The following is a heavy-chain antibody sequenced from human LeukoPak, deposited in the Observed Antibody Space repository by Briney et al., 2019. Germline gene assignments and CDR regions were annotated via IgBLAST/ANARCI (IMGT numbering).Heavy chain of an antibody. J-gene: IGHJ4*02. CDR3: ARVPRTGYSSSWLYYFDY. Sequence: ASVTVSYTPSGYTFTTYGISWVGQAPGPGREGMGWISAYNGNTNYAQKFQGRLTMTRDTSISTAYMELSRLKSDDTAVYYCARVPRTGYSSSWLYYFDYRGQGTLVTVSS. V-gene: IGHV1-18*01. CDR2: ISAYNGNT. CDR1: GYTFTTYG. D-gene: IGHD6-13*01.